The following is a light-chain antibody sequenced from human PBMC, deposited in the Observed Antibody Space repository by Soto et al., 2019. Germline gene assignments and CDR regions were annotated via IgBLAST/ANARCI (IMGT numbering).Light chain of an antibody. Sequence: EIVLTQSPDTLSLSPGERAIFSCRTIQSIGSTLAWYQHKTGQAPMLLIYDASKRATGIPARFSGSGSGTDLTLTISRLEPEDFAVYFFQQRSKWPVTFGPGTTVDIK. V-gene: IGKV3-11*01. CDR2: DAS. CDR1: QSIGST. CDR3: QQRSKWPVT. J-gene: IGKJ3*01.